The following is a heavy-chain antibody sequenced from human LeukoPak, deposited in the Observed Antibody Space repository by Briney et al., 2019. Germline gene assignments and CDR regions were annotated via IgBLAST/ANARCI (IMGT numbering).Heavy chain of an antibody. Sequence: GGSLRLSCAASGFTFSSYGMHWVRQAPGKGLEWVAVISYDGSNKYYADSVKGRFTISRDNSKNTLYLQMNSLRAEDTAVYYCAKGRRGYSYGPILDYWGQGTLVTVSS. CDR1: GFTFSSYG. D-gene: IGHD5-18*01. CDR2: ISYDGSNK. J-gene: IGHJ4*02. V-gene: IGHV3-30*18. CDR3: AKGRRGYSYGPILDY.